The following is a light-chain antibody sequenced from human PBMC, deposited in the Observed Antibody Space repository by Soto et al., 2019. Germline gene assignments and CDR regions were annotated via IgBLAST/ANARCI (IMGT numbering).Light chain of an antibody. J-gene: IGKJ1*01. CDR3: QHYNSDSEA. V-gene: IGKV1-5*03. CDR2: KAS. CDR1: QTISSW. Sequence: DIQMTQSPSSLSASVGDRVTITCRASQTISSWLAWYQQKPGKAPKLLIYKASTLKSGVPSRFSGSGSGTEFTLTISSLQPDDFATYYCQHYNSDSEAFGQGTKVEI.